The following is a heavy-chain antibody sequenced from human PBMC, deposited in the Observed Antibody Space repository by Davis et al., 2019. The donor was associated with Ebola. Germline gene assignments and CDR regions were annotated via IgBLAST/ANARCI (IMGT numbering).Heavy chain of an antibody. D-gene: IGHD6-6*01. Sequence: PSETLSLTCAVSGGSVSSDKWWTWVRQPPGKGLEWIGEIFYTGKTTYIPSLKSRVTISMDKTKNQFSLRLTSVTAADTAVYYCARGVVIVAARPPYWFFDLWGRGTLVTVSS. J-gene: IGHJ2*01. CDR3: ARGVVIVAARPPYWFFDL. CDR1: GGSVSSDKW. V-gene: IGHV4-4*02. CDR2: IFYTGKT.